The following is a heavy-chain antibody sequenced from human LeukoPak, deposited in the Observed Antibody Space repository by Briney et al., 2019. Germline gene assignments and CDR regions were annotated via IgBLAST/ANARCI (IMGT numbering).Heavy chain of an antibody. J-gene: IGHJ4*02. Sequence: SETLSLTCTVSGGSISSYYWSWIRQPPGKGLEWIGYIYYSGSTNYNPSLKSRVTTSVDTSKNQFSLKLSSVTAADTAVYYCARQAYYYDSSGYEFDYWGQGTLVTVSS. CDR1: GGSISSYY. V-gene: IGHV4-59*01. CDR3: ARQAYYYDSSGYEFDY. D-gene: IGHD3-22*01. CDR2: IYYSGST.